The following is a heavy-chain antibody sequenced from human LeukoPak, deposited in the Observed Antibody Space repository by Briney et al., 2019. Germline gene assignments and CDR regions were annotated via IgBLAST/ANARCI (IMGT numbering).Heavy chain of an antibody. Sequence: PSETLSLTCTVSGGSISSSSYYWGWIRQPPGKGLEWIANIYYSGSTYYNPSLKSRVTVSVDTSKNQFSLKLSSVTAADTAVYYCARHSAHYYGSGSYYNYWGQGTLVTVSS. CDR3: ARHSAHYYGSGSYYNY. CDR2: IYYSGST. D-gene: IGHD3-10*01. J-gene: IGHJ4*02. CDR1: GGSISSSSYY. V-gene: IGHV4-39*01.